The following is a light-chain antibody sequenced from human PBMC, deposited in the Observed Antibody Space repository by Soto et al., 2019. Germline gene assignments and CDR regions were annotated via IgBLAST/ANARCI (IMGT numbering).Light chain of an antibody. J-gene: IGKJ2*01. Sequence: EIVMTQSPATLSVSPGERATLSCRARQSVTSDLAWYQQKPGQAPRLLIYGASTRATDIPARFSGSGSGTEFTLTISSLQSEDFAVYFCQQYSNWPYTFGQGTKLEIK. CDR3: QQYSNWPYT. CDR1: QSVTSD. V-gene: IGKV3-15*01. CDR2: GAS.